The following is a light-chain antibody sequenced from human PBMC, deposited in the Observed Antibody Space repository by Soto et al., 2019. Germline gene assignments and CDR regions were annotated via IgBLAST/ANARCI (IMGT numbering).Light chain of an antibody. J-gene: IGKJ1*01. V-gene: IGKV1-5*03. CDR3: QHYNSHSEA. CDR1: QSISNY. CDR2: KAS. Sequence: DIQMTQSPSSLSASVGDRVTITCRASQSISNYLNWYQQKPGKAPKLLIYKASTLKSGVPSRFSGSGSGTEFTLTISSLQPDDFATYYCQHYNSHSEAFGQ.